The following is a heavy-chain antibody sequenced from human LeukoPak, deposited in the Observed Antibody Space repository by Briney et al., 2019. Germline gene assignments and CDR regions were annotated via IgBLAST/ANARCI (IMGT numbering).Heavy chain of an antibody. J-gene: IGHJ4*02. Sequence: SETLSLTCTVSGGSISNYYWNWIRLSPGKGLEWIGYLHYSGSTNYNPSLESRVTISVDSSNNQFFLSLSSVTAVDTAVYYCARAGYFDWLFHYWGQGTLVTVSS. CDR3: ARAGYFDWLFHY. D-gene: IGHD3-9*01. CDR1: GGSISNYY. V-gene: IGHV4-59*08. CDR2: LHYSGST.